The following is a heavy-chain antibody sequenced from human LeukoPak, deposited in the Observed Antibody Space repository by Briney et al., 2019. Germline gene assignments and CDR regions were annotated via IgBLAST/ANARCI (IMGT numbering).Heavy chain of an antibody. CDR1: GGTFSSYA. J-gene: IGHJ5*02. V-gene: IGHV1-69*13. CDR3: ASSDDSSGYYWFDP. D-gene: IGHD3-22*01. Sequence: SVKVSCKASGGTFSSYAISWVRQAPGQGLEWMGGIIPIFGTANYAQKFQGRVTITADESTSTAYVELSSLRSEDTAVYYCASSDDSSGYYWFDPWGQGTLVTVSS. CDR2: IIPIFGTA.